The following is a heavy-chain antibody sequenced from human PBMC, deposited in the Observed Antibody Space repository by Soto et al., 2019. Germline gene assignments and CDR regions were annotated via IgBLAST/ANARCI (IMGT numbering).Heavy chain of an antibody. Sequence: EVQLLESGGGLVQPGGSLRLSCAASGFTFSSYAMSWVRQAPGKGLEWVSAISGSGGSTYYADSVKGRFTISRDNSKNTLYLQMNSLRAEDTAVYYCANLGYCSGGSCYSRVDYWGQGTLVTVSS. V-gene: IGHV3-23*01. CDR1: GFTFSSYA. J-gene: IGHJ4*02. CDR2: ISGSGGST. D-gene: IGHD2-15*01. CDR3: ANLGYCSGGSCYSRVDY.